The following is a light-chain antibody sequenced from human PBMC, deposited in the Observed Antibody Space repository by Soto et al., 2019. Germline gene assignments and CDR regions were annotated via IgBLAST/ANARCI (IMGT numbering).Light chain of an antibody. CDR2: GAS. Sequence: EIVMTQSPATLSVSPGDRVTLSCRAIQSVNFKLAWYQQKPGQAPRLLIYGASSRATGIPDRFSGSGSGTDFTLTISRLEPEDFAVYYCQQYGSSPPGFTFGPGTKVDIK. CDR1: QSVNFK. V-gene: IGKV3-20*01. J-gene: IGKJ3*01. CDR3: QQYGSSPPGFT.